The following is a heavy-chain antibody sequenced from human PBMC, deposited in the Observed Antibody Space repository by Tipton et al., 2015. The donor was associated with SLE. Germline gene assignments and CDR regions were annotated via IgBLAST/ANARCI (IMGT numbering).Heavy chain of an antibody. J-gene: IGHJ4*02. CDR1: GGSISSQY. V-gene: IGHV4-59*11. Sequence: TLSLTCTVSGGSISSQYWSWIRQPPGKGLEWIGYVYSSGSTNYNPSLKSRVTISVDTSKNQISLNLSSVTAADTAVYYCARDDADDLISDSSGVPGDCWGQGTLVTVSS. CDR2: VYSSGST. CDR3: ARDDADDLISDSSGVPGDC. D-gene: IGHD3-22*01.